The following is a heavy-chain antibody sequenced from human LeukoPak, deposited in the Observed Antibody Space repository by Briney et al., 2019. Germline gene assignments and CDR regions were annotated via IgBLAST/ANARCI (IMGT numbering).Heavy chain of an antibody. CDR3: ARIAVAGTLGDLDY. CDR2: INWSGGST. CDR1: GFTFDDYG. J-gene: IGHJ4*02. Sequence: GGSLRLSCAASGFTFDDYGMSWVRQAPGKGLEWVSGINWSGGSTGYADSVKGRFTISRDNAKNSLYLQMNSLRAEDTALYYCARIAVAGTLGDLDYWGQGTLVTVSS. D-gene: IGHD6-19*01. V-gene: IGHV3-20*04.